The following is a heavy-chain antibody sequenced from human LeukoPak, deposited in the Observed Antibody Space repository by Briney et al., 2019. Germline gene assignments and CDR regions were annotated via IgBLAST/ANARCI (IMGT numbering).Heavy chain of an antibody. J-gene: IGHJ6*03. CDR3: ARLPGYYYYYYYMDV. V-gene: IGHV3-21*01. CDR1: GFTFSSYA. Sequence: GGSLRLSCAASGFTFSSYAMTWVRQAPGKGLEWVSGISSNSYIHYADSVKGRFTVSRDNAENSLYLQMNSLRAEDTAVYYCARLPGYYYYYYYMDVWGKGTTVTVSS. CDR2: ISSNSYI.